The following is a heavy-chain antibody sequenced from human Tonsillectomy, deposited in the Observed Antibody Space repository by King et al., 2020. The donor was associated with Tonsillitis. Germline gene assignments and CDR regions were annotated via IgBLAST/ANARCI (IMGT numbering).Heavy chain of an antibody. V-gene: IGHV3-30*17. D-gene: IGHD6-19*01. CDR2: ISYDESNK. CDR3: AKDRGPVAVAGEMDV. CDR1: GFTFNNYA. Sequence: VQLVESGGGVVQPGRSLRLSCAASGFTFNNYAMHWVRQAPGKGLEWVAVISYDESNKFYADSVKGRFTVSRDSSKNTLYLLMNSLRPEDTAVYYCAKDRGPVAVAGEMDVWGKGTTVTVSS. J-gene: IGHJ6*04.